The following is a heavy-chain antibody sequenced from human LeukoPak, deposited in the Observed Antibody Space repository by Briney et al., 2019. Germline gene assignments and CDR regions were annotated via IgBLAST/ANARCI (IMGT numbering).Heavy chain of an antibody. D-gene: IGHD5-12*01. CDR1: GGSISSYY. V-gene: IGHV4-59*01. J-gene: IGHJ3*02. CDR2: IYNSGST. CDR3: ARVRYSGYDSLGRDVSDI. Sequence: SETLSLTCTVSGGSISSYYWSWIRQPPGKGLEWIGYIYNSGSTNYNPSLKSRIIISVDTSKNQFSLNLSSVTAADTAVYYCARVRYSGYDSLGRDVSDIWGQGTMVTVSS.